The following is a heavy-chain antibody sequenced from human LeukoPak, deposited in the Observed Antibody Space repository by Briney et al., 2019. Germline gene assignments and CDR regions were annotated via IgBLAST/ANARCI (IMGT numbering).Heavy chain of an antibody. Sequence: PGGSLRLSCAASGFTFSSSAMNWVRQAPGKGLEWVSSISASGGNTYYPDSVKGRFTISRDNSKNTLYLQMNSLRAEDTALYYCTKDYYSSGSFYNGWGQGTWSPSPQ. CDR2: ISASGGNT. V-gene: IGHV3-23*01. CDR1: GFTFSSSA. J-gene: IGHJ4*02. CDR3: TKDYYSSGSFYNG. D-gene: IGHD3-10*01.